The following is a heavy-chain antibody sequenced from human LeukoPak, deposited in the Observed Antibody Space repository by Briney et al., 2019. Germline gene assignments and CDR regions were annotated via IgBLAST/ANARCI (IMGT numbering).Heavy chain of an antibody. V-gene: IGHV3-48*03. CDR1: GITFSSYE. CDR3: ARAGFYGDYTDY. J-gene: IGHJ4*02. Sequence: GGSLRLSCVVSGITFSSYEMNWVRQAPGKGLEWVSYISTSGSTIYYADSVKGRFTISRDNTKNSLYLQMNSLRAEDTAVYYCARAGFYGDYTDYWGQGTLVTVSS. CDR2: ISTSGSTI. D-gene: IGHD4-17*01.